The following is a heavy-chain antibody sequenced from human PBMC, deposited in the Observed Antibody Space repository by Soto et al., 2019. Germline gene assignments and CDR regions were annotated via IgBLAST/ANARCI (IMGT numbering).Heavy chain of an antibody. CDR2: ISYDGSNK. V-gene: IGHV3-30-3*01. Sequence: GGSLRLSYAASGFTFSSYAMHWVRQAPGKGLEWVAVISYDGSNKYYADSVKGRFTISRDNSKNTLYLQMKSLRAEDTAVYYCARESRGSYRGKTGLDYWGQGTLVTVSS. D-gene: IGHD1-26*01. J-gene: IGHJ4*02. CDR1: GFTFSSYA. CDR3: ARESRGSYRGKTGLDY.